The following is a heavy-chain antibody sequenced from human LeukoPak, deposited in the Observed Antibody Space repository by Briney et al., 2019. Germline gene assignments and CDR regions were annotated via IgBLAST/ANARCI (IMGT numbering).Heavy chain of an antibody. Sequence: SETLSLTCTVSGGSISSSRYYWGRLRQPPGKGLEWIGRIYYSGRTSYNPSLKGRVTISVDTSKNRCSLKLSSGTAADTAVYYCARHYGDTYPSLVYYSAYWSQGTLATV. CDR3: ARHYGDTYPSLVYYSAY. CDR2: IYYSGRT. D-gene: IGHD4-17*01. V-gene: IGHV4-39*01. J-gene: IGHJ4*02. CDR1: GGSISSSRYY.